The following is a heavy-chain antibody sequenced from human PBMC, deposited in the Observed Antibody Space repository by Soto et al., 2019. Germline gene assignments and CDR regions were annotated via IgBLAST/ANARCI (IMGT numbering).Heavy chain of an antibody. V-gene: IGHV3-30*18. D-gene: IGHD1-26*01. J-gene: IGHJ4*02. CDR2: ISYDGSNK. CDR3: AKVSGSYHEAPFDY. Sequence: QVQLVESGGGVVQPGRSLRLSCAASGFTFSSYGMHWVRQAPGKGLEWVAVISYDGSNKYYADSVKGRFTISRDNSKNTLYLQMNSLRAEDTAVYYCAKVSGSYHEAPFDYWGQGTLVTVSS. CDR1: GFTFSSYG.